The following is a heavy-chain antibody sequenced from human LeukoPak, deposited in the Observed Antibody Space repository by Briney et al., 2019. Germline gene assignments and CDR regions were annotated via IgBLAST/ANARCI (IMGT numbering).Heavy chain of an antibody. CDR2: INHSGST. CDR3: AREGGTSDPFDY. Sequence: SETLSLTCAVYGGSFSDHYWSWIRQPPGKGLEWIGEINHSGSTSYNPSLKSRVTISVDTSKNQFSLKVTSVTAADTATYYCAREGGTSDPFDYWGLGTLVTVSS. V-gene: IGHV4-34*01. CDR1: GGSFSDHY. J-gene: IGHJ4*02. D-gene: IGHD3-16*01.